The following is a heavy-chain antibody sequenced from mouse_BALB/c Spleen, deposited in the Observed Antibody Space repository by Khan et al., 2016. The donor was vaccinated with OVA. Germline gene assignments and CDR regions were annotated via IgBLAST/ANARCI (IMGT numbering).Heavy chain of an antibody. CDR1: GYSITSDYA. J-gene: IGHJ2*01. CDR2: ISYSGNT. Sequence: EVQLQESGPGLVKPSQSLSLTCTVTGYSITSDYAWNWIRQFPGNKLEWMGYISYSGNTNYNPSLKSRISITRDTSKNQFFLQLNSVTTEDTATYYCVRVYGGDFDYWSQGTTLTVSS. CDR3: VRVYGGDFDY. D-gene: IGHD2-10*02. V-gene: IGHV3-2*02.